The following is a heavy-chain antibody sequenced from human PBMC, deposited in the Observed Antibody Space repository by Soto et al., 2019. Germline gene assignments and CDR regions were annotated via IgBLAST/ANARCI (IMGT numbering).Heavy chain of an antibody. V-gene: IGHV4-59*08. Sequence: AETLSLTCTVSGCSISSYYWSWIRQPPGKGLEWIGYIYYSGSTNYNPSLKSRVTISVDTSKNQFSLKLSSVTAADTAVYYCARHYRGGDAFDIWGQGTMVTVSS. D-gene: IGHD3-16*02. J-gene: IGHJ3*02. CDR1: GCSISSYY. CDR3: ARHYRGGDAFDI. CDR2: IYYSGST.